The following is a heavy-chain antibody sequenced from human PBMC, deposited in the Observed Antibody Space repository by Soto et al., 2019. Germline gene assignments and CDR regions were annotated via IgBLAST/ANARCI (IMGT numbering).Heavy chain of an antibody. J-gene: IGHJ4*02. CDR1: GGSISSHY. Sequence: QVQLQESGPGLVKPSETLSLSCTVSGGSISSHYWSWIRQPPGKGLEWIGYIYYSGSTNYNPSLKSRVSVTVDTSTNHYYLELSSVTAADTAFYYCARSGSGWYSAADDYWGQGTLVTVSS. CDR3: ARSGSGWYSAADDY. V-gene: IGHV4-59*11. CDR2: IYYSGST. D-gene: IGHD6-19*01.